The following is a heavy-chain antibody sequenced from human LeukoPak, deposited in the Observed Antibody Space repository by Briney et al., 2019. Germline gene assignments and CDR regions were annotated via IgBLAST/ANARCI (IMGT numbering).Heavy chain of an antibody. J-gene: IGHJ4*02. CDR1: GFTVSSNY. CDR3: AREVDYGDYYFDY. V-gene: IGHV3-53*01. D-gene: IGHD4-17*01. CDR2: IYSGGST. Sequence: GGSLRLSCAASGFTVSSNYMSWVRQAPGKGPEWVSVIYSGGSTYYADSVKGRFTISRDNSKNTLYLQMNSLRAEDTAVYYCAREVDYGDYYFDYWGQGTLVTVSS.